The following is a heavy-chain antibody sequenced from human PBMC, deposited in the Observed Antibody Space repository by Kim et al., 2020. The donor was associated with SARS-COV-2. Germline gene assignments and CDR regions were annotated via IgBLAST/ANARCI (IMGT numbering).Heavy chain of an antibody. J-gene: IGHJ4*02. V-gene: IGHV4-34*01. Sequence: SETLSLTCAVYGGSFSGYYWSWIRQPPGKGLEWIGEINHSGSTNYNPSLKSRVTISVDTSKNQFSLKLSSVTAADTAVYYCARGRRGYSSSWGDYWGQGTLVTVSS. CDR3: ARGRRGYSSSWGDY. D-gene: IGHD6-13*01. CDR1: GGSFSGYY. CDR2: INHSGST.